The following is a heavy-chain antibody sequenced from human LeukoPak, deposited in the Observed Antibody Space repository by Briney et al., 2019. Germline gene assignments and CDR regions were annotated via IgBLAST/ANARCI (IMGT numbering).Heavy chain of an antibody. J-gene: IGHJ4*02. Sequence: ASVKVSCKASGYTFTDYYMHWVRQAPGQGLEWMGWIIPNSGDTNYAQKFQGRVTTTRDTSINTAYMELSRLTSDDTAVYYCARDPLRRTFDYWGQGTLVTVSS. CDR3: ARDPLRRTFDY. CDR1: GYTFTDYY. D-gene: IGHD4-17*01. CDR2: IIPNSGDT. V-gene: IGHV1-2*02.